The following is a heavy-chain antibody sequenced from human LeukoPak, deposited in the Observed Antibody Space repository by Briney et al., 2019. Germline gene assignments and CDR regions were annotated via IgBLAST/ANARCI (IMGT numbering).Heavy chain of an antibody. J-gene: IGHJ4*02. CDR1: GFTFSSYN. D-gene: IGHD2-8*01. Sequence: GGSLRLSCTASGFTFSSYNMHWVRQAPGKGLEWVSYISSRSSSMYYADSVKGRFTVSRDNARNSLYLQMNSLRDEDTAVYYCARDQGDARGVSDYWGQGTLVTVSS. V-gene: IGHV3-48*02. CDR2: ISSRSSSM. CDR3: ARDQGDARGVSDY.